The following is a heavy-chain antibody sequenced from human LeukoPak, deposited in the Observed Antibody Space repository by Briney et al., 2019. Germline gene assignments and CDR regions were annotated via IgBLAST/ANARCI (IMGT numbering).Heavy chain of an antibody. J-gene: IGHJ3*02. Sequence: ASVKVSCKASGYTFTSYDINWVRRATGQGLEWMGWMNPNSGNTGYAQKFQGRVTMTRNTSISTAYMELSSLRSEDTAVYYCARGPSRYRFNIVVVPAATVDAFDIWGQGTMVTVSS. CDR1: GYTFTSYD. CDR3: ARGPSRYRFNIVVVPAATVDAFDI. CDR2: MNPNSGNT. D-gene: IGHD2-2*01. V-gene: IGHV1-8*01.